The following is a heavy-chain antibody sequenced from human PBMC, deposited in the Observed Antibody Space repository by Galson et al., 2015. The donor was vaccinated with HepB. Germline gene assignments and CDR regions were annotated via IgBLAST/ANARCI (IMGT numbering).Heavy chain of an antibody. CDR1: GGSISSYY. D-gene: IGHD6-19*01. CDR2: IYYRGST. CDR3: ARGEQWLDHDAFDI. V-gene: IGHV4-59*01. Sequence: ETLSLTCPVSGGSISSYYWSWIRQPPGKGLEWIGYIYYRGSTNYNPSLKSRVTISVDTSKNQFSLKLSSVTAADTAVYYCARGEQWLDHDAFDIWGQGTMVTVSS. J-gene: IGHJ3*02.